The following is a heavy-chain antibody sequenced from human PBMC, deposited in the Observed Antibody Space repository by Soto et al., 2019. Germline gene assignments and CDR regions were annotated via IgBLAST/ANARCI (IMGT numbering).Heavy chain of an antibody. CDR3: AREPATANTDGVDF. J-gene: IGHJ4*02. Sequence: ASVKVSCKASGYTFTGYYIHWVRQAPGKGLEWMGWINPNSGGTKYAPKFQGGVTMTRDTSITTAYMELSRLRSGDTDVYYCAREPATANTDGVDFWGQGNMVTVSS. V-gene: IGHV1-2*02. CDR1: GYTFTGYY. CDR2: INPNSGGT. D-gene: IGHD1-1*01.